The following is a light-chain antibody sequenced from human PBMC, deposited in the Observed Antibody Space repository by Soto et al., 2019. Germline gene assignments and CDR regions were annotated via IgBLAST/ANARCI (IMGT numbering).Light chain of an antibody. V-gene: IGKV3-20*01. CDR3: QQYGNSPMSS. CDR2: GAS. J-gene: IGKJ2*01. Sequence: VLTQSPGTLSLYPGERATLSCRASQYVNNDYLAWYQQRPGQAPRLLIYGASRRATGIPDRFSGSGSRSDFTLSISGLELEDFTVFFCQQYGNSPMSSFGQGTKLQIK. CDR1: QYVNNDY.